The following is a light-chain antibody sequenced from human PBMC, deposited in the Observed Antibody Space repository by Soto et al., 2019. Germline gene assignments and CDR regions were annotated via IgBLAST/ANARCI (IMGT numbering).Light chain of an antibody. CDR2: GTS. Sequence: EIVLAPCVARVGCSPGDSATLSCGASQSVSTNLAWYQQKPGQAPRVLIYGTSTRATGIPDRFSGSGSGTEFTLTISSLEPEDLAVYYCQQYDSWPRTFGQGTKVDIK. CDR1: QSVSTN. V-gene: IGKV3-15*01. CDR3: QQYDSWPRT. J-gene: IGKJ1*01.